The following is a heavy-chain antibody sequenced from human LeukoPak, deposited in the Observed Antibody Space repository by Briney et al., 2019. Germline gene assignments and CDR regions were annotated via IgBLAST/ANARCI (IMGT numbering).Heavy chain of an antibody. J-gene: IGHJ6*02. D-gene: IGHD2-2*02. V-gene: IGHV4-61*02. Sequence: SQTLSLTCTVSGGSISSGSYYWSWVRQPAGRGLEWIGRIYTSGSTNYNPSLKSRVTISVDTSKNQFSLKLSSVTAADTAVYYCARGYCSSTSCYNYYYGMDVWGQGTTVTVSS. CDR3: ARGYCSSTSCYNYYYGMDV. CDR2: IYTSGST. CDR1: GGSISSGSYY.